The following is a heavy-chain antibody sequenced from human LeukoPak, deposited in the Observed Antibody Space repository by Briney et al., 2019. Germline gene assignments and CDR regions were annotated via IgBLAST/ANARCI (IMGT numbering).Heavy chain of an antibody. V-gene: IGHV4-34*01. CDR3: ARDSVAETIDY. CDR1: GGSFSGYY. Sequence: PSETLSLTCAVYGGSFSGYYWSWIRQPPGKGLEWIGEINHSGSTNYNPSLKSRVTISVDTSKNQFSLKLSSVTAADTAVYYCARDSVAETIDYWGQGTLVTVSS. J-gene: IGHJ4*02. CDR2: INHSGST. D-gene: IGHD6-19*01.